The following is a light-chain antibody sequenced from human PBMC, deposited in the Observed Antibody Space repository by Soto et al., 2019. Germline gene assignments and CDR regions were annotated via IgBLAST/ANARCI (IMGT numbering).Light chain of an antibody. Sequence: QSVLTQPPSVSEAPRQRVTISCSGSSSNIGNNGVNWYQQLPGKSPKLLIYYDDLKPSGVSDRFSGSKSGTSASLAISGLQSEDEADYYCAAWDDSLNAHVFGIGTKLTVL. CDR3: AAWDDSLNAHV. J-gene: IGLJ1*01. V-gene: IGLV1-36*01. CDR2: YDD. CDR1: SSNIGNNG.